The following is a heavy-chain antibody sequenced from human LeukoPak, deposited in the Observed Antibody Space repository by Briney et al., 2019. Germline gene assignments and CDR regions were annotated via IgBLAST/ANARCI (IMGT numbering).Heavy chain of an antibody. V-gene: IGHV3-23*01. Sequence: GSLRLSCAASGFTFSTYAMSWVRQAPGQGLEWVSSISGDGGSTYYAESVKGRFTISRDNSKNTLYLQMNGLRAEDTAVYYCAKRPDCSTTNCFRFEYWGQGTLVTVSS. J-gene: IGHJ4*02. D-gene: IGHD2-2*01. CDR1: GFTFSTYA. CDR3: AKRPDCSTTNCFRFEY. CDR2: ISGDGGST.